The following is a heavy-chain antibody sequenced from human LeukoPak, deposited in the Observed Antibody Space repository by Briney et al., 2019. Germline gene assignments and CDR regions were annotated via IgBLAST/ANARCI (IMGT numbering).Heavy chain of an antibody. CDR2: TNHSGST. V-gene: IGHV4-34*01. CDR1: GGSFSGYY. CDR3: ARGHYYYYGMDV. Sequence: SETLSLTCAVYGGSFSGYYWSWIRQPPGKGLEWIGETNHSGSTNDNPSLKSRVTISVDTSKNQFSLKLSSVTAADTAVYYCARGHYYYYGMDVWGQGTTVTVSS. J-gene: IGHJ6*02.